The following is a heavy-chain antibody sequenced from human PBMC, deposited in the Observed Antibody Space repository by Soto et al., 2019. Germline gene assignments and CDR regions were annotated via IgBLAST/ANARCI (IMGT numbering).Heavy chain of an antibody. CDR2: ITSSSSYT. Sequence: GGSLRLSCAASGSSFRDYYMSWIRQSPGKGLEWLSYITSSSSYTHYADSVKGRFTISRDNAKNSLYLQMNSLRAEDTAVYYCARDMVRGMDVWGQGTTVTVSS. CDR1: GSSFRDYY. D-gene: IGHD3-10*01. J-gene: IGHJ6*02. CDR3: ARDMVRGMDV. V-gene: IGHV3-11*06.